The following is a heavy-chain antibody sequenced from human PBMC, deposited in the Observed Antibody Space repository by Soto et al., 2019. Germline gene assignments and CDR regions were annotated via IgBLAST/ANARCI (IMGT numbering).Heavy chain of an antibody. Sequence: EVQLVESGGGLVQPGRSLRLSCAASGFTFDDYAMHWVRQAPGKGLEWVSGISWNSGSIGYADSVKGRFTISRDNAKNSLYLQMKSLRAEDTALYYCAKGRFSSSYHYFDYWGQGTLVTVSS. D-gene: IGHD6-13*01. CDR2: ISWNSGSI. V-gene: IGHV3-9*01. J-gene: IGHJ4*02. CDR1: GFTFDDYA. CDR3: AKGRFSSSYHYFDY.